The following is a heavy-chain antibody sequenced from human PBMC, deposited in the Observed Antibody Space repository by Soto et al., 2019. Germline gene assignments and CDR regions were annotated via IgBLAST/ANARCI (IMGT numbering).Heavy chain of an antibody. Sequence: DVQLVESGGGLVKPGGSLRLSCAASGFNFITFSMNWVRQAPGKGLEWVSSISASSSSIYYAESVKGRFTVSRDNAKNSLYLQMTSLTAEDTALYYCVRDAYNRDAFDIWGQGTTVTVSS. CDR2: ISASSSSI. D-gene: IGHD1-20*01. CDR1: GFNFITFS. V-gene: IGHV3-21*01. J-gene: IGHJ3*02. CDR3: VRDAYNRDAFDI.